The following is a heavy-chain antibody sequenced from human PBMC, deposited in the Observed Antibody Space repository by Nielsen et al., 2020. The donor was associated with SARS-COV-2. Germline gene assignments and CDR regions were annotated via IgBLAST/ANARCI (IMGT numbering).Heavy chain of an antibody. D-gene: IGHD4-17*01. CDR3: ARLWPTVTTSDY. Sequence: KVSCKGSGHSFTSYWIGWVRQMPGKGLEWMGIIYPGDSDTRYSPSFQGQVTISADKSISTAYLQWSSLKASDTAMYYCARLWPTVTTSDYWGQGTLVTVSS. CDR1: GHSFTSYW. J-gene: IGHJ4*02. V-gene: IGHV5-51*01. CDR2: IYPGDSDT.